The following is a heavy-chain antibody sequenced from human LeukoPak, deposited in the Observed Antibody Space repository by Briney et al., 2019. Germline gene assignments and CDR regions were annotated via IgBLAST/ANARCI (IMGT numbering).Heavy chain of an antibody. CDR3: ARGATGYDSDAIDI. J-gene: IGHJ3*02. CDR2: IWYDGTNK. D-gene: IGHD5-12*01. V-gene: IGHV3-33*01. CDR1: GFTFSSYA. Sequence: GRSLRLSCAASGFTFSSYAINWVRLAPGKGLEWVAVIWYDGTNKYYADSVKGRFTISRDNSKNTLYLQMNSLRAEDTAVYYCARGATGYDSDAIDIWGQGTMVTVSS.